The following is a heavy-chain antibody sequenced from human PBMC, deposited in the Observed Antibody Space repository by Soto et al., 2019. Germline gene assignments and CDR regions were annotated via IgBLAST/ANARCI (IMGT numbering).Heavy chain of an antibody. D-gene: IGHD3-10*01. CDR3: AVVKRITLVRGVLIPSSFDY. Sequence: SETLSLTCAVYRGSFSSCFWGWIRQPPGKGLEWIGDINHSGSTNYNPSLKSRVTISADTSKNQFSLKLSSVTAADTAVYYCAVVKRITLVRGVLIPSSFDYWGQGILVTVSS. J-gene: IGHJ4*02. CDR1: RGSFSSCF. CDR2: INHSGST. V-gene: IGHV4-34*01.